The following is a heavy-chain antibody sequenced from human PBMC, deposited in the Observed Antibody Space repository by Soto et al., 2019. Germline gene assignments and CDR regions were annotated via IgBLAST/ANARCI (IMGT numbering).Heavy chain of an antibody. CDR1: GYTFTDYF. V-gene: IGHV1-2*02. J-gene: IGHJ4*02. CDR2: INPNSGGT. CDR3: ARDTKIPANAIHDGR. D-gene: IGHD2-2*01. Sequence: VEMVQSGAEVKKPGASVKVSCKASGYTFTDYFIHWVRQAPGQGLEWMGWINPNSGGTNYAQKFQGRVTMTRDTSITTVYIDLSRLPSDDTATSYCARDTKIPANAIHDGRWGQGTLVTVSS.